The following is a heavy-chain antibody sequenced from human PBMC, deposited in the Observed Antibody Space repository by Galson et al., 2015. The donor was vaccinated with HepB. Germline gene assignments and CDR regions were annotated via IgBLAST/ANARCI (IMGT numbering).Heavy chain of an antibody. Sequence: QSGAEATKPGESLTISCTASGYTFTNYWISWVRQMPGKGLEWLGRIDPTDCYTNYSPSDQSHVTIAADKSTRTALLHWSSLQASETAVYYCARLQSSIAVAGDSWGQGTLITVSS. J-gene: IGHJ4*02. V-gene: IGHV5-10-1*01. CDR3: ARLQSSIAVAGDS. CDR1: GYTFTNYW. D-gene: IGHD6-19*01. CDR2: IDPTDCYT.